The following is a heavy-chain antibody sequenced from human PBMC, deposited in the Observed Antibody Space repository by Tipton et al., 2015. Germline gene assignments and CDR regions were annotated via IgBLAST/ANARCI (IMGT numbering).Heavy chain of an antibody. J-gene: IGHJ4*02. CDR1: GYTFSSYG. V-gene: IGHV1-18*01. D-gene: IGHD4-23*01. CDR2: ISTYDGNT. CDR3: VRDNYGGNSGFFDY. Sequence: QLVQSGAEVKKPGASVKVSCKASGYTFSSYGISWVRQAPGQGLEWMGWISTYDGNTDYAQRLRGRVTLTTDTSTTTVYMELWSLRSDDTAVYYCVRDNYGGNSGFFDYWGQGTLVTVSS.